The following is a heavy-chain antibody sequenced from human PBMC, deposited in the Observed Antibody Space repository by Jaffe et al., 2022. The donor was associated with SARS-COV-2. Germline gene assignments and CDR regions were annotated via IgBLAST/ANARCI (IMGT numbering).Heavy chain of an antibody. V-gene: IGHV1-46*01. CDR2: INPSGAST. J-gene: IGHJ5*02. Sequence: QVQLVQSGAEVKKPGASVKVSCKASGYTFTSYQINWVRQAPGQGFEWMGRINPSGASTTYAQKFRDRVTMTRDASTSTVYMELDSLTSDDTAVYYCARDIPNYYGSNWFDPWGQGTLVTVSS. CDR1: GYTFTSYQ. D-gene: IGHD3-16*01. CDR3: ARDIPNYYGSNWFDP.